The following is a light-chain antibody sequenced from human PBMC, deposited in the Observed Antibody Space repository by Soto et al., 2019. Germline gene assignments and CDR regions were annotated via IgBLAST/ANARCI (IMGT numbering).Light chain of an antibody. CDR2: EVS. J-gene: IGLJ1*01. CDR1: SSDIGGYNY. V-gene: IGLV2-8*01. CDR3: NSYASSDNYV. Sequence: QTALTQPPSASGSPGQSVTISCTGTSSDIGGYNYVSWYQQHPGKAPKLIIYEVSKRPSGVPDRFSGSKSGNTASLTVSGLQAEDEADYYCNSYASSDNYVFGTGTKLTVL.